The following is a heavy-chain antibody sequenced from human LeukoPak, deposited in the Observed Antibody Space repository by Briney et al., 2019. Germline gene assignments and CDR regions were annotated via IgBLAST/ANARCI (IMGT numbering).Heavy chain of an antibody. CDR2: VYYIGNT. V-gene: IGHV4-59*01. CDR3: ATYPHSRRSYFDF. CDR1: GGSMNCYH. D-gene: IGHD2-2*02. J-gene: IGHJ2*01. Sequence: SETLSLTCTVSGGSMNCYHWSWIRQPPGKGLEWIGYVYYIGNTNYNPSLRSRVSMSVDTSKNQFSLELSSVTTADTAVYYCATYPHSRRSYFDFWGRSIMVTVSS.